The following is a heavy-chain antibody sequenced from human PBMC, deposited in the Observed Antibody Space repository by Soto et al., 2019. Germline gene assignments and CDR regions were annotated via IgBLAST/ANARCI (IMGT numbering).Heavy chain of an antibody. D-gene: IGHD3-3*01. CDR1: GFAFSSYS. V-gene: IGHV3-48*02. CDR2: ISGSSSTI. CDR3: ARDRGPVFRFLEWFPMDV. J-gene: IGHJ6*02. Sequence: GGSLRLSCAASGFAFSSYSMNWVRQAPGKGLEWVSYISGSSSTIFYADSVKGRFTISRDNAKNSLFLQMNSLRDEDTAVYYCARDRGPVFRFLEWFPMDVWGQGTTVTVSS.